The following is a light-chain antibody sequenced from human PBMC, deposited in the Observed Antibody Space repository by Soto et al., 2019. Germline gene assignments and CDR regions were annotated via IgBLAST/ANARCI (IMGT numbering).Light chain of an antibody. CDR1: QSVSSN. V-gene: IGKV3-15*01. J-gene: IGKJ2*01. CDR3: QQYNNWPPT. CDR2: GAS. Sequence: EIVMTQSPATLSVSPGERATLSCRASQSVSSNLAWYQQKPGQAPRLLIYGASTRATGIPARFSGSGYGTEFTLTISSLQSEDFAVYYCQQYNNWPPTVGQGTKLEIK.